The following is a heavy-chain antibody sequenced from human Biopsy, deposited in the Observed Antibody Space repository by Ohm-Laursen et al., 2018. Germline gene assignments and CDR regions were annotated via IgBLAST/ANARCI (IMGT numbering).Heavy chain of an antibody. Sequence: ASVKVSCKASGFSFTGYYIHWVRQAPGQGLEWMGWISPKSGGTNYAQKFQGNITMTKNTSMSTAYMEMSRLRSADTAVYYCALQSVAQMKNFDYWGQGTLVTVSS. CDR2: ISPKSGGT. CDR3: ALQSVAQMKNFDY. J-gene: IGHJ4*02. D-gene: IGHD6-19*01. V-gene: IGHV1-2*02. CDR1: GFSFTGYY.